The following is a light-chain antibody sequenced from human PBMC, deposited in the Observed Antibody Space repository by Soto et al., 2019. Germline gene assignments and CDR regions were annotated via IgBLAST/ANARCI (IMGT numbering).Light chain of an antibody. CDR3: QQRSNWPPYT. Sequence: EIVLTQSPATLSLSPGERATLSCRASQSVSSYFAWYQQKPGQAPRLLIYDASTRATGIPARFSGSGSGTDSTLTISSLEPEDFAVYYCQQRSNWPPYTFGQGTKLEIK. CDR2: DAS. V-gene: IGKV3-11*01. CDR1: QSVSSY. J-gene: IGKJ2*01.